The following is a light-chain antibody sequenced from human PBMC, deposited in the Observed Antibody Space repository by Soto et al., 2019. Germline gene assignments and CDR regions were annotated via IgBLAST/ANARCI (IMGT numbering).Light chain of an antibody. CDR1: QSISSW. Sequence: DIPMTQSPSTLSASVGDTVTITCRASQSISSWLAWYQQKPGKAPNLLIYKASSLEGGVPSRFSGSGSGTEFTLTISTLQPDDFATYYCQQYNNYPWTFGQGTKVEIK. CDR2: KAS. CDR3: QQYNNYPWT. J-gene: IGKJ1*01. V-gene: IGKV1-5*03.